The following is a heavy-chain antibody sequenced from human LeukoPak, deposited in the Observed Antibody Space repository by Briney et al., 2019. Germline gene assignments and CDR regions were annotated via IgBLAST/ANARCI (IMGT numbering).Heavy chain of an antibody. CDR2: IKEEGSEK. Sequence: GGALRLSCSGSGFTFICYWMSWVRQAPGKGLGWVANIKEEGSEKNYVDSVKGRFTISRDNAKNSLYLQMNSLRAEDTAVYYCARGANWYVSHWGQGTLVTVSS. CDR3: ARGANWYVSH. J-gene: IGHJ4*02. V-gene: IGHV3-7*03. D-gene: IGHD1-1*01. CDR1: GFTFICYW.